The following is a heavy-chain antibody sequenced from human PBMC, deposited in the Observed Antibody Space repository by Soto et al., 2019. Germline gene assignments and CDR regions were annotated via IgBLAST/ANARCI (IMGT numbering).Heavy chain of an antibody. J-gene: IGHJ6*03. CDR3: ARGRGPYCSGGSCYSDYYYYMDV. CDR2: INHSGST. V-gene: IGHV4-34*01. D-gene: IGHD2-15*01. CDR1: GGSFSGYY. Sequence: SETLSLTCAVYGGSFSGYYWSWIRQPPGKGLEWIGEINHSGSTNYNPSLKSRVTISVDTSKNQFSLKLSSVTAADTAVYYCARGRGPYCSGGSCYSDYYYYMDVWGKGTTVTVS.